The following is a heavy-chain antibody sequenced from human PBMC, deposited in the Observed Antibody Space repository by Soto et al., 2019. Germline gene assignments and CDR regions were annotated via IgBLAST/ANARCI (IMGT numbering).Heavy chain of an antibody. CDR1: GYTFTRYG. CDR2: ISANNDDT. Sequence: VASVKVSCKASGYTFTRYGFSWVRQAPGQGLEWMGWISANNDDTNYAQKHQGRVTMTTDTSTSTAYMELRSLRSDDTAVYYCARDSSSGYYDSSDYPTGFDYWGQGTLVTVSS. CDR3: ARDSSSGYYDSSDYPTGFDY. J-gene: IGHJ4*02. D-gene: IGHD3-22*01. V-gene: IGHV1-18*01.